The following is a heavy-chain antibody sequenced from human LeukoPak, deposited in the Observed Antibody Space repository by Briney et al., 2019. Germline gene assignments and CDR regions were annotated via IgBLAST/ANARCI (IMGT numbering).Heavy chain of an antibody. CDR1: GFTFSSYA. CDR2: ISYDGSNK. V-gene: IGHV3-30-3*01. D-gene: IGHD5-18*01. Sequence: GGSLRLSCAASGFTFSSYAIHWVRQAPGKGLEWVAVISYDGSNKYYADSVKGRFTISRDNSKNTLYLQMNSLRAEDTAVYYCARAHLQLHDAFDIWGQGTMVTVSS. CDR3: ARAHLQLHDAFDI. J-gene: IGHJ3*02.